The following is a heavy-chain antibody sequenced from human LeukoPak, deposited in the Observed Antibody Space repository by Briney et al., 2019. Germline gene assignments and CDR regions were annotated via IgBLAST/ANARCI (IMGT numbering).Heavy chain of an antibody. D-gene: IGHD1-1*01. Sequence: PGGSLRLSCAAPGFTFSDYDMHWVRQATGKGLEWVSAIGTAGDTYYTGSVKGRFTISSENAKNSLYLQMNSLRAGDTAVYYCARVAKERVGGVYYFDYWGQGTLVTVSS. J-gene: IGHJ4*02. V-gene: IGHV3-13*01. CDR2: IGTAGDT. CDR1: GFTFSDYD. CDR3: ARVAKERVGGVYYFDY.